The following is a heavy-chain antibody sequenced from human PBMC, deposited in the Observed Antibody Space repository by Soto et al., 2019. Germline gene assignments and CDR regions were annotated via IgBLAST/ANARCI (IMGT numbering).Heavy chain of an antibody. CDR2: LSWDDDK. CDR1: GFSLSTSGVG. D-gene: IGHD3-22*01. J-gene: IGHJ5*02. CDR3: AHRRDYYDSDGYYLGHWFGP. V-gene: IGHV2-5*02. Sequence: QITLKESGPTLVKPTETLTLTCTFSGFSLSTSGVGVGWIRQPPGKALEWLALLSWDDDKRYSPSLKSRLTITKDTSKDQVVLTMTSMDPVDTATYFCAHRRDYYDSDGYYLGHWFGPWAPGTPVTVSS.